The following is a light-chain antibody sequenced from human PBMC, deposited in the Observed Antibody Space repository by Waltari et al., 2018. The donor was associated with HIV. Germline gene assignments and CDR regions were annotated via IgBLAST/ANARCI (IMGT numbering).Light chain of an antibody. CDR2: DAS. J-gene: IGKJ3*01. CDR1: ESVGTY. CDR3: QQCRNWPRVT. Sequence: EIVLTQSPATLSSSPGQKVILSCRASESVGTYLAWYQHKRGQAPRLLIYDASNRAIGTPPRFSGVGSGTDFTLTISGLETEDFAVYYCQQCRNWPRVTFGPGTTV. V-gene: IGKV3-11*01.